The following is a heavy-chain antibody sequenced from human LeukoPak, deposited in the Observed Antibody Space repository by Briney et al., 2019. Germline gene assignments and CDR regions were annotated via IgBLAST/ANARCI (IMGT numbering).Heavy chain of an antibody. CDR2: INHSGST. J-gene: IGHJ4*02. V-gene: IGHV4-34*01. CDR3: AGGGIAVAGTGY. D-gene: IGHD6-19*01. Sequence: SETLSLTCAVYGVSFSGYYWSWLRQPPGKGLEWIGEINHSGSTNYNPSLKSRVTISVDTSKNQFSLKLSSVTAADTAVYYCAGGGIAVAGTGYWGQGTLVTVSS. CDR1: GVSFSGYY.